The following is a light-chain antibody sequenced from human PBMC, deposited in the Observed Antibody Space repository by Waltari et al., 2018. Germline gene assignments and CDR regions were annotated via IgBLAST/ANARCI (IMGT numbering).Light chain of an antibody. J-gene: IGKJ5*01. Sequence: EIVLTQPPATLSLPPGERATLSCRTSQSVNSYLAWYQHKPGQAPRLLIYYASNRATGIPARFSGSGSGTDFTLTISSLEPDDFALYFCQQRFTWPSITFGQGTRLEIK. CDR2: YAS. CDR3: QQRFTWPSIT. V-gene: IGKV3-11*01. CDR1: QSVNSY.